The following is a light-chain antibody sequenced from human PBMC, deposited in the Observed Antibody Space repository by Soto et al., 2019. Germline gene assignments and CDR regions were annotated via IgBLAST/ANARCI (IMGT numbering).Light chain of an antibody. CDR3: QQYNSYSWT. Sequence: DIQMTQSPSSVSASVGDRVTISCRASEDINSRLAWYQQKPGNAPKLLIYAAFILQSGVPSRFSGSGSGTEFTLTISGLQPDDFATYYCQQYNSYSWTFGQGTKVDIK. J-gene: IGKJ1*01. V-gene: IGKV1D-16*01. CDR2: AAF. CDR1: EDINSR.